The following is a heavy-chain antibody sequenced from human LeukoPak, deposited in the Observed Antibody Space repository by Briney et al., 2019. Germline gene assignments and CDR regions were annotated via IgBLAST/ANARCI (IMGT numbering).Heavy chain of an antibody. CDR2: IYYSGST. Sequence: SETLSLTCTVSGGSISSSSYYWGWIRQPPGKGLEWIGSIYYSGSTYYNPSLKSRVTISVDTSKNQFSLKLSSVTAADTAVYYCARGPAQSYYYYYMDVWGKGTTVTVSS. J-gene: IGHJ6*03. CDR3: ARGPAQSYYYYYMDV. V-gene: IGHV4-39*07. D-gene: IGHD2-2*01. CDR1: GGSISSSSYY.